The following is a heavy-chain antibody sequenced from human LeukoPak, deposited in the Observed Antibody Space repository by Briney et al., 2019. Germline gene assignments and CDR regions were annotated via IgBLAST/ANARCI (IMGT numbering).Heavy chain of an antibody. D-gene: IGHD3-10*01. V-gene: IGHV1-46*01. CDR1: GYTFTSYY. CDR3: ARGERGDSRLNWFDP. Sequence: ASVKVSCKASGYTFTSYYMHWVRQAPGQGLEWMGIINPSGGSASYAQKFQGRVTMTRDTSTSTVYMGLSSLRSEDTAVHYCARGERGDSRLNWFDPWGQGTLVTVSS. CDR2: INPSGGSA. J-gene: IGHJ5*02.